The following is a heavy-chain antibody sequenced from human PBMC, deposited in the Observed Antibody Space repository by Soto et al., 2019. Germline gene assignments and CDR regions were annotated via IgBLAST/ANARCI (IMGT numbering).Heavy chain of an antibody. J-gene: IGHJ4*02. CDR3: ARTCSGGTCSFDC. V-gene: IGHV3-66*01. CDR2: IYSGGST. CDR1: GFTVSSNY. Sequence: EVQLVESGGGLVQPGGSLRLSCAASGFTVSSNYMSWVRQAPGKGLEWVSVIYSGGSTYYADTVKARFTISRDNSAKTLCLEMKPLGAEDASVYYCARTCSGGTCSFDCWGQGTLVTVSS. D-gene: IGHD2-15*01.